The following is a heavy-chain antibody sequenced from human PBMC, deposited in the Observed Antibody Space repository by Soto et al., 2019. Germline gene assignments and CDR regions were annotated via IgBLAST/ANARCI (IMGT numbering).Heavy chain of an antibody. D-gene: IGHD2-2*03. J-gene: IGHJ3*02. CDR3: ARASYLDPAFDI. Sequence: QVQLVQSGAEVKRPGASVKVSCKASGYTFTSYDFNWVRQAPGQGLEWMGWVNPNSGNTDCAQMFQGRVTMTRNTSIRTAYMELSSLRSEDTAVYYCARASYLDPAFDIWGQGTMVTVSS. V-gene: IGHV1-8*01. CDR1: GYTFTSYD. CDR2: VNPNSGNT.